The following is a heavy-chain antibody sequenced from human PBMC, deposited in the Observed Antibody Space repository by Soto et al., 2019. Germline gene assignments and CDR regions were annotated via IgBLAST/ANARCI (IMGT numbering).Heavy chain of an antibody. J-gene: IGHJ4*02. CDR1: GFTCDNYA. CDR2: INDNGDSM. D-gene: IGHD1-26*01. Sequence: PGWSLRLCCAASGFTCDNYALSWVRQAAGKGLEWISAINDNGDSMYHADSVKGRFTISRDNSKNTLYLQMNSLRAEDTAIYYCAIHSVSGTCSLLDDCGRGTTVTRSS. V-gene: IGHV3-23*01. CDR3: AIHSVSGTCSLLDD.